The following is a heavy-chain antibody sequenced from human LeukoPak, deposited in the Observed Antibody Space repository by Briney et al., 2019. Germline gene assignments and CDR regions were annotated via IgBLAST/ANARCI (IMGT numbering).Heavy chain of an antibody. Sequence: ASVKVSCKVSGYTLTELSMHWVRQAPGKGLEWTGGFDPEDGETIYAQKFQGRVTMTEDTSTDTAYMELSSLRSEDTAVYYCATGHLRIVGATEYYFDYWGQGTLVTVSS. CDR2: FDPEDGET. J-gene: IGHJ4*02. V-gene: IGHV1-24*01. CDR3: ATGHLRIVGATEYYFDY. D-gene: IGHD1-26*01. CDR1: GYTLTELS.